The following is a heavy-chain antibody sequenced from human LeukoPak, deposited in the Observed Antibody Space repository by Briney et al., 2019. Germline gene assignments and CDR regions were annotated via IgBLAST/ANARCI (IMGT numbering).Heavy chain of an antibody. CDR1: GFTVSSNY. CDR2: IYSGGST. CDR3: ARDDDSSGYYLFDY. V-gene: IGHV3-53*01. J-gene: IGHJ4*02. Sequence: RGSLRLSCAASGFTVSSNYMSWVRQAPGKGLEWVSVIYSGGSTYYADSVKGRFTISRDNSKNTLYLQMNSLRAEDTAVYYCARDDDSSGYYLFDYWGQGTLVTVSS. D-gene: IGHD3-22*01.